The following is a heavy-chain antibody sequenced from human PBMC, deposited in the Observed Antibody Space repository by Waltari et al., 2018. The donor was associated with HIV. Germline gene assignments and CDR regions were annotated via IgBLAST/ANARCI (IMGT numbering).Heavy chain of an antibody. CDR3: ARDAYCGGDCYNNY. D-gene: IGHD2-21*02. V-gene: IGHV3-7*01. Sequence: EVQLVESGGGLVQPGGSLRLSCAASGFPFSSHWMSWVRQAPGKGLEWVANIKQDGSEKYYVDSVKGRFTISRDNAKNSLYLQMNSLRAEDTAVYYCARDAYCGGDCYNNYWGQGTLVTVSS. CDR1: GFPFSSHW. J-gene: IGHJ4*02. CDR2: IKQDGSEK.